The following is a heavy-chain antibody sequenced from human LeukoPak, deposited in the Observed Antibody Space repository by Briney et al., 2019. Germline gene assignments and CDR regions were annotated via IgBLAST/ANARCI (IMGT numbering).Heavy chain of an antibody. CDR1: DYSISSGYF. D-gene: IGHD5-24*01. CDR2: IYHNGST. V-gene: IGHV4-38-2*01. Sequence: PSETLSLTCSVSDYSISSGYFWGWIRQPPGKGLEWIGTIYHNGSTFYNPSLKSRLTISVDTSKNQFSLRLSSATAADTAIYHCARTRWLELREWFFDLWGRGTLVTVSS. J-gene: IGHJ2*01. CDR3: ARTRWLELREWFFDL.